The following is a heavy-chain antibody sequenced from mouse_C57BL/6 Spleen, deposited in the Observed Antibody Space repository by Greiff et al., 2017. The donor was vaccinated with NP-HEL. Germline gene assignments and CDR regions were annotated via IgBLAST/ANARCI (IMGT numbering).Heavy chain of an antibody. Sequence: VQLQQSGTVLARPGASVKMSCKTSGYTFTSYWMHWVKQRPGQGLEWIGAIYPGNSDTSYNQKFKGKAKLTAVTSASTAYMELSSLTNEDSAVYYCTRGGYYGYDRASAWFAYWGQGTLVTVSA. D-gene: IGHD2-2*01. CDR3: TRGGYYGYDRASAWFAY. J-gene: IGHJ3*01. V-gene: IGHV1-5*01. CDR2: IYPGNSDT. CDR1: GYTFTSYW.